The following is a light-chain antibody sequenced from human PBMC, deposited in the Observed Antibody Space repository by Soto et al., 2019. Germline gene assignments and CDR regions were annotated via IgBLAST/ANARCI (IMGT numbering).Light chain of an antibody. J-gene: IGLJ3*02. CDR2: GNV. Sequence: QSALTQPPSVSGAPGQGVTISCTGSSSNIGAGYDVHWYQQLPGTAPKLLIYGNVNRRSGVPHRFSGSKSGTSASLVITALQAEDEADYYCQSYDSSLSGSVFGGGTQLTVL. CDR3: QSYDSSLSGSV. CDR1: SSNIGAGYD. V-gene: IGLV1-40*01.